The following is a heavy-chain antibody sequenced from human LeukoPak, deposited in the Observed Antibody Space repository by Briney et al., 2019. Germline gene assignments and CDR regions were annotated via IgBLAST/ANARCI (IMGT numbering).Heavy chain of an antibody. V-gene: IGHV3-7*03. CDR1: GFTFSSYW. CDR3: ARGMTTVTTKVDFPLDY. CDR2: IKQDGSEK. Sequence: GGSLRLSCAASGFTFSSYWMSWVRQAPGKGLEWVANIKQDGSEKYYVDSVKGRFTISRDNAKNSLYLQMNSLRAEDTAVYYCARGMTTVTTKVDFPLDYWGQGTLVTVSS. J-gene: IGHJ4*02. D-gene: IGHD4-17*01.